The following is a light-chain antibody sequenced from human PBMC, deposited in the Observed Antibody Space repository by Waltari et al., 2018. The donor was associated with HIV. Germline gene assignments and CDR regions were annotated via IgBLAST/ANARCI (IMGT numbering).Light chain of an antibody. V-gene: IGLV3-1*01. CDR2: QDS. CDR3: QAWDSSTVV. J-gene: IGLJ2*01. CDR1: KLGDKY. Sequence: SYELTQPPSVSVSPGQTASITCSGDKLGDKYACWYQQKPGQSPVVFIYQDSKRPSGSPERFSGSNSGNTATLTISGTQAMDEADYYCQAWDSSTVVFGGGTKLTVL.